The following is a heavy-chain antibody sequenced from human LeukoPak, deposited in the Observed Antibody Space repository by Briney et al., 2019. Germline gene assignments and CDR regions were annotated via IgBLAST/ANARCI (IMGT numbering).Heavy chain of an antibody. J-gene: IGHJ4*02. CDR3: ARRFQTNFDY. CDR2: IYYSGST. V-gene: IGHV4-39*01. Sequence: SETLSLTCTVSGASTSSSSYYWGWIRQPPGKGLEWIGSIYYSGSTYYNPSLKSRVTISVDTSKNQFSLKLSSVTAADTAVYYCARRFQTNFDYWGQGTLLTLSS. CDR1: GASTSSSSYY. D-gene: IGHD1-1*01.